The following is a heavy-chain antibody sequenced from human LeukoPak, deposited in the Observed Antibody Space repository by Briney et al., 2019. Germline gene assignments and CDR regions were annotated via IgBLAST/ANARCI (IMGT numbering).Heavy chain of an antibody. D-gene: IGHD6-19*01. CDR2: INPKSGGT. CDR3: ARGIVAVAGSWFDP. J-gene: IGHJ5*02. CDR1: GYTFTGYY. V-gene: IGHV1-2*02. Sequence: GASVKVSCKASGYTFTGYYMHWVRQAPGQGLEWMGWINPKSGGTNYAQKFQGRVTMTRNTSISTAYMELSSLRSEDTAVYYCARGIVAVAGSWFDPWGQGTLVTVSS.